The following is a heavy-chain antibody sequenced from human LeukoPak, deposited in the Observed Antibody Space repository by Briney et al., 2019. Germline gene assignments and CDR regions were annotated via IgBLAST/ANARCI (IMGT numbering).Heavy chain of an antibody. Sequence: ASVKVSCKASGYTFTGYYMHWVRQAPGQGLEWMGWINPSGGSTSYAQKFQGRVTMTRDMSTSTVYMELSSLRSEDTAVYYCARRIAAAGTRWFDPWGQGTLVTVSS. CDR1: GYTFTGYY. CDR2: INPSGGST. J-gene: IGHJ5*02. D-gene: IGHD6-13*01. CDR3: ARRIAAAGTRWFDP. V-gene: IGHV1-46*01.